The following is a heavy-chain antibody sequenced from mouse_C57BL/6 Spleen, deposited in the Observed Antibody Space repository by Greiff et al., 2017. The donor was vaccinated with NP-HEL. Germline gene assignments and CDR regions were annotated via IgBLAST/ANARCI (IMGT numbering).Heavy chain of an antibody. CDR2: IYPGDGDT. Sequence: VKLMESGPELVKPGASVKISCKASGYAFSSSWMNWVKQRPGKGLEWIGRIYPGDGDTNYNGKFKGKATLTADKSSSTAYMQLSSLTSEDSAVYFCARRYDYYAMDYWGQGTSVTVSS. CDR1: GYAFSSSW. CDR3: ARRYDYYAMDY. J-gene: IGHJ4*01. V-gene: IGHV1-82*01.